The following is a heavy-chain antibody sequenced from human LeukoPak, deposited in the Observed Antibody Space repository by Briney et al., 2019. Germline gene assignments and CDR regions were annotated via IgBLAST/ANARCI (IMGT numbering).Heavy chain of an antibody. J-gene: IGHJ4*02. V-gene: IGHV4-34*01. CDR3: ARGLVRFGELY. CDR1: GGSFSGYY. D-gene: IGHD3-10*01. CDR2: INHSGST. Sequence: SETLSLTCAVYGGSFSGYYWSWIRQPPGKGLEWIGEINHSGSTNYNPSLKSRVTISVDTSRNQFSLKLSSVTAADTAVYYCARGLVRFGELYWGQGTLVTVSS.